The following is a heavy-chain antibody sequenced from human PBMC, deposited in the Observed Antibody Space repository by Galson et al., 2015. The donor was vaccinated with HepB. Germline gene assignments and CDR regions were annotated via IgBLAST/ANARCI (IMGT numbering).Heavy chain of an antibody. Sequence: TLSLTCTVSGGSIGSGGYYWSWIRQHPGTGLEWIGYIYYSGSTYYNPSLKSRVTISVDTSKNQFSLKLSSVTAADTAVYYCARLGEVWYFDLWGRGTLVTVSS. CDR3: ARLGEVWYFDL. J-gene: IGHJ2*01. D-gene: IGHD1-26*01. V-gene: IGHV4-31*03. CDR2: IYYSGST. CDR1: GGSIGSGGYY.